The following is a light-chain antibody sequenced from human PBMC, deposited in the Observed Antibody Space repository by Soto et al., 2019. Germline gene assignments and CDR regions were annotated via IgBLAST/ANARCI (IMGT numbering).Light chain of an antibody. CDR1: QGISNY. J-gene: IGKJ5*01. CDR3: QKYNSAGT. CDR2: AAS. V-gene: IGKV1-27*01. Sequence: DIQMAQSPSSLSASVGDRVTITCRASQGISNYLAWYQQKPGKVPKLLIYAASTLQTGVPSRFSGSGSGTDFTLTISSLKPEDVATYYCQKYNSAGTFGQGTRLEIK.